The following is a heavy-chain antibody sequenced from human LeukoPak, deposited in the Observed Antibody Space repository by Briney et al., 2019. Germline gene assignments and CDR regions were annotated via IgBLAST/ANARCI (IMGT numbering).Heavy chain of an antibody. V-gene: IGHV3-21*01. Sequence: SGGSLRLSCAASGFTFSSYSMNWVRQAPGKGLEWVSSISRSSSYIYYADSVKGRFTISRDSAKNSLYLQMNSLRAEDTAVYYCARAPDIVVTPFDYWGQGTLVTVSS. CDR3: ARAPDIVVTPFDY. CDR2: ISRSSSYI. J-gene: IGHJ4*02. CDR1: GFTFSSYS. D-gene: IGHD5-12*01.